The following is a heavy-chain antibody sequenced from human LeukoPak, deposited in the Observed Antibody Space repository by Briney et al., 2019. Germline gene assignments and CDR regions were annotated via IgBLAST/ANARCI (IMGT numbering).Heavy chain of an antibody. V-gene: IGHV3-7*01. CDR2: IKQDGSEK. CDR1: GFTFSSYW. CDR3: ARDFPLYYYYGMDV. J-gene: IGHJ6*02. Sequence: PGGSLRLSCAASGFTFSSYWMSWVRQAPGKGLEWVANIKQDGSEKYYVDSVKGRFTISRDNAKNSLYLQMNSLRAEDTAVYYCARDFPLYYYYGMDVWGQGTTVTVSS.